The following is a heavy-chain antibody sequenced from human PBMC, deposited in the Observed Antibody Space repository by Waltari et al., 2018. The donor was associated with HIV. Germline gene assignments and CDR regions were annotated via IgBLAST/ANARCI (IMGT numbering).Heavy chain of an antibody. CDR3: VREVVVAATWWFDP. CDR1: GFPFSTHR. J-gene: IGHJ5*02. CDR2: FRGDWSST. V-gene: IGHV3-74*01. D-gene: IGHD2-15*01. Sequence: EVQLVESGGGLVQHGGSLRLSLEASGFPFSTHRLHWVLQAPGKGRVWVSRFRGDWSSTPYADSVKGRFTISRDNPKNTLYLQMNSLRVEDTAVYYCVREVVVAATWWFDPWGQGTLVTVSS.